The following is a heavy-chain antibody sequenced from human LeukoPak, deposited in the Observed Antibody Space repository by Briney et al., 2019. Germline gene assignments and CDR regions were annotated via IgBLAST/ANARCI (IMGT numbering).Heavy chain of an antibody. V-gene: IGHV1-18*01. CDR2: ISAYNGNT. CDR1: GYTFTSYG. D-gene: IGHD4-17*01. J-gene: IGHJ4*02. Sequence: ASVKVSCKASGYTFTSYGISWVRQAPGQGLEWMGWISAYNGNTNYAQKLQGRVTMTTDTSTSTAFMELRSLRSDDTAVYYCARDHDYGDYHHFDYWGQGTLVTVSS. CDR3: ARDHDYGDYHHFDY.